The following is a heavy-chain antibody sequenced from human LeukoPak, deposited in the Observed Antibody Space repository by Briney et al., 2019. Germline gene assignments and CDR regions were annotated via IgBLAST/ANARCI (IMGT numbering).Heavy chain of an antibody. CDR2: IYHSGST. CDR1: GYSISSGYY. J-gene: IGHJ4*02. D-gene: IGHD3-22*01. Sequence: KPSETLSLTCAVSGYSISSGYYWGWIRQPPGKGLEWIGSIYHSGSTFYNPSLKSRVTMSIDTSKNQFSLKLSSVTAADTAVYYCAATFYDSSGYYLDYGGQGTLVTVSS. CDR3: AATFYDSSGYYLDY. V-gene: IGHV4-38-2*01.